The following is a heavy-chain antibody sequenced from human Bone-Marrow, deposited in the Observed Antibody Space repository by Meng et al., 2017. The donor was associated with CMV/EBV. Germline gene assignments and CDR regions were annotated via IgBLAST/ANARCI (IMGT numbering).Heavy chain of an antibody. J-gene: IGHJ6*02. CDR2: ISSSSSYI. CDR1: GFTFSSYS. V-gene: IGHV3-21*01. CDR3: ARDLYSSSSDDYYYGMDV. D-gene: IGHD6-6*01. Sequence: GGSLRLSCAASGFTFSSYSMNWVRQAPGKGLEWVSSISSSSSYIYYADSAKGRFTISRDNAKNSLYLQMNSLRAEDTAVYYCARDLYSSSSDDYYYGMDVWGQGTTVTVSS.